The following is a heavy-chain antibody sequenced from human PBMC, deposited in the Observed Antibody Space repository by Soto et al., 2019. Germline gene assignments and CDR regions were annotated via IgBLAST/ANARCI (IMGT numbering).Heavy chain of an antibody. CDR3: AKDLYDSSGYYYLYYYYGMDV. V-gene: IGHV3-23*01. J-gene: IGHJ6*02. CDR1: GFTFISYA. Sequence: PWGSLRLSCAASGFTFISYAMSFFRQSPCKWLEWVSAISGSGGSTYYADSVKGRFTISRDNSKNTLYLQMNSLRAEDTAVYYCAKDLYDSSGYYYLYYYYGMDVWGQGTTVTVSS. D-gene: IGHD3-22*01. CDR2: ISGSGGST.